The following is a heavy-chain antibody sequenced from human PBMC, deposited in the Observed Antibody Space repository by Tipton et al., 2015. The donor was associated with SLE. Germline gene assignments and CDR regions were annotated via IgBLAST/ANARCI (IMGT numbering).Heavy chain of an antibody. CDR2: IYYSGST. J-gene: IGHJ4*02. D-gene: IGHD2-15*01. CDR1: GGSINSPSYY. CDR3: ARYCSGVDCYGYFDY. V-gene: IGHV4-39*01. Sequence: TLSLTCTVSGGSINSPSYYWGWIRQPPEKGLEWIGSIYYSGSTYYNPSFKSRGIISVDTSKNQFSLTLSSVTAADTAVYYCARYCSGVDCYGYFDYWGQGTPVTVSS.